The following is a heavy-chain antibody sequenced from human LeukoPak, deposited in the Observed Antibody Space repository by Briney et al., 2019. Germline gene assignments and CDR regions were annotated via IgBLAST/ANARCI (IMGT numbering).Heavy chain of an antibody. CDR3: VREDTPATANY. V-gene: IGHV3-23*01. J-gene: IGHJ4*02. D-gene: IGHD2-21*02. Sequence: GGSLRLSCAASGFNFANHAMSWVRQTAGKGLEWVSAISGGGDITYYANSVKGRFTISRDNSKDTLFLQMHSLRPGDTAVYYCVREDTPATANYWGQGTLVTISS. CDR1: GFNFANHA. CDR2: ISGGGDIT.